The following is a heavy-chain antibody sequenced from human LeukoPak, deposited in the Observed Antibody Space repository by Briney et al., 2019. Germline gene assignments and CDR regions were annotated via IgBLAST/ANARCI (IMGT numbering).Heavy chain of an antibody. D-gene: IGHD2/OR15-2a*01. CDR1: GFSFMNAW. CDR3: TTFYHEYSPY. J-gene: IGHJ4*02. V-gene: IGHV3-15*01. Sequence: GGSLRLSCAASGFSFMNAWVIWVRQAPGKGLEWVGRIKSNADGGTPDYAAPARGRFTISRDDSKNTLYLQMNSLKTEDTAVYYCTTFYHEYSPYWGRGTLVTVSS. CDR2: IKSNADGGTP.